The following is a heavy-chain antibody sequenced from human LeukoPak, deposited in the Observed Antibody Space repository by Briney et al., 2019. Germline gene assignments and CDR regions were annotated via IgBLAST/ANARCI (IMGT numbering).Heavy chain of an antibody. CDR3: ARLRKVYSGSYYFDY. Sequence: SETLSLTCTVSGGSISSYYCSWIRQPPGKGLEWIGYIYYSGSTNYNPSLKSRVTISVDTSKNQFSLKLSSVTAEDTAVYYCARLRKVYSGSYYFDYWGQGTLVTVSS. J-gene: IGHJ4*02. V-gene: IGHV4-59*08. CDR1: GGSISSYY. CDR2: IYYSGST. D-gene: IGHD1-26*01.